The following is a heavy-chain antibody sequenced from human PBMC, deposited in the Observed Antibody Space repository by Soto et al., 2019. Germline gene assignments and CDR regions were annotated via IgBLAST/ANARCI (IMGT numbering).Heavy chain of an antibody. CDR1: GGSVSGGSYF. Sequence: SETLSLTCTVSGGSVSGGSYFWSWVRQPPGKGLEWIGYFYHSGSTKYNPSLKSRVTILEDTSKNQFSLKLNSVTAADTAVYYCAREGRMGTFDYWGQGALVTVSS. CDR3: AREGRMGTFDY. J-gene: IGHJ4*02. D-gene: IGHD1-1*01. V-gene: IGHV4-61*01. CDR2: FYHSGST.